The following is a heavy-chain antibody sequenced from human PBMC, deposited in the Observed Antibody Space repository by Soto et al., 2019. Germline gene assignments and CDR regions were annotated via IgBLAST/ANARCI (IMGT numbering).Heavy chain of an antibody. CDR1: GGTFSSYA. J-gene: IGHJ4*02. CDR2: IIPMFGTA. Sequence: QVQLVQSGAEVKKPGSSVKVSCKASGGTFSSYAISWVRQAPGQGPEWMGGIIPMFGTADYAQKFQGRVTITADESTSTGNMELSSLRSEDTAVYYCASHYDSSGYYYRGLDYWGRGTLVTVSS. D-gene: IGHD3-22*01. V-gene: IGHV1-69*12. CDR3: ASHYDSSGYYYRGLDY.